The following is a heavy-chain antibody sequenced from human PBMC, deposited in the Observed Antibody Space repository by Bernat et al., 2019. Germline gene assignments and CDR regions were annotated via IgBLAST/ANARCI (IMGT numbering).Heavy chain of an antibody. V-gene: IGHV3-53*04. CDR3: ARGIRGVEYYGMDV. Sequence: EVQLMESGGGLVQPGGSLRLSCAASGFTVSSNYMSWVRQAPGKGLEWVSVIYSGGSTYYADSVKGRFTISRHNSKNTLYLQMNSLRAEDTAVYYCARGIRGVEYYGMDVWGQGTTVTVSS. J-gene: IGHJ6*02. D-gene: IGHD3-10*01. CDR2: IYSGGST. CDR1: GFTVSSNY.